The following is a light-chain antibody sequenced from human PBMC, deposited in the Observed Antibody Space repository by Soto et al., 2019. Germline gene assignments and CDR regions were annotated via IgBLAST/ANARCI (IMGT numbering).Light chain of an antibody. CDR1: GSDVGAYNY. CDR3: SSHGGSNNFYV. V-gene: IGLV2-8*01. J-gene: IGLJ1*01. Sequence: QSVLTQPPSASGSPGQSVTISCIGTGSDVGAYNYVSWYQQHPGKVPKLMIYEVSKRPSGVPDRFSASKSGNTASLTVSGLQAEDEADYYCSSHGGSNNFYVFGTGTKVTVL. CDR2: EVS.